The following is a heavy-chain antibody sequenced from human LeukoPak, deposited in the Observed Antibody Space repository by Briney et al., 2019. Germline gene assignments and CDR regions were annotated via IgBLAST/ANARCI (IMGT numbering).Heavy chain of an antibody. Sequence: ASVKVSCKASGYTFTSYGISWARQAPGQGLEWMGWISAYNGNTNYAQKLQGRVTMTTDTSTSTAYMELRSLRSDDTAVYYCARVRRYYDYAPVVAFDIWGQGTMVTVSS. V-gene: IGHV1-18*01. CDR2: ISAYNGNT. CDR1: GYTFTSYG. CDR3: ARVRRYYDYAPVVAFDI. D-gene: IGHD3-16*01. J-gene: IGHJ3*02.